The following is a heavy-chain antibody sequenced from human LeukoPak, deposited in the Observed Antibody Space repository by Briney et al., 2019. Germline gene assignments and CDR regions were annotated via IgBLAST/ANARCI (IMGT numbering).Heavy chain of an antibody. V-gene: IGHV3-48*03. CDR2: ISSSGTTT. CDR1: GFTFSSYE. Sequence: GGSLRLSCAASGFTFSSYEMNWGRQAPGKGLEGVSYISSSGTTTSYAASVKGRFTISRDNSKNTLYLQMNSLRAEDTAVYYCAKPRAVVVAASFDYWGQGTLVTVSS. D-gene: IGHD2-15*01. CDR3: AKPRAVVVAASFDY. J-gene: IGHJ4*02.